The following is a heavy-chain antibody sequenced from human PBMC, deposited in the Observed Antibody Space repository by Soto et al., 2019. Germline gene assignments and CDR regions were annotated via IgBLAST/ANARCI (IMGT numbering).Heavy chain of an antibody. V-gene: IGHV4-34*01. D-gene: IGHD2-2*01. Sequence: SETLSLTCAVYGGSFSGYYWSWIRQPPGKGLEWIGEINHSGSTNYNPSLKSRVTISVDTSKNQFSLKLSSVTAADTAVYYCARSGVVPAAMWAYYYYYMDVWGKGTTVTVSS. CDR3: ARSGVVPAAMWAYYYYYMDV. CDR2: INHSGST. J-gene: IGHJ6*03. CDR1: GGSFSGYY.